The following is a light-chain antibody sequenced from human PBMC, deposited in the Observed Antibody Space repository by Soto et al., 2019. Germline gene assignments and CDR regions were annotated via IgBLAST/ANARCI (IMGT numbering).Light chain of an antibody. V-gene: IGKV1D-12*01. J-gene: IGKJ5*01. Sequence: DIQMTQSPSSVSASVGDRVTITCRASQGISSWLAWYQQKQGKAPKLLIYAVSSLHSGVPSRFSGRRYGRDFTLTIGILQPEEFATYYRLQANSFPITFGQGARLEIK. CDR2: AVS. CDR3: LQANSFPIT. CDR1: QGISSW.